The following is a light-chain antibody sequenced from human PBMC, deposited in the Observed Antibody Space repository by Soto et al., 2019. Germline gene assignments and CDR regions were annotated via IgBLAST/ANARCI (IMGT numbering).Light chain of an antibody. CDR3: QQYYGPWT. J-gene: IGKJ1*01. CDR2: KAS. CDR1: QSISNW. Sequence: DFQMTQSPSTLSASVGDRVTITCRASQSISNWLAWYQRQSGKDPKLLIYKASSLESGVPSRFSGSGSGTEFTLTISSLQPDDFATYYCQQYYGPWTFGQGTKVEVK. V-gene: IGKV1-5*03.